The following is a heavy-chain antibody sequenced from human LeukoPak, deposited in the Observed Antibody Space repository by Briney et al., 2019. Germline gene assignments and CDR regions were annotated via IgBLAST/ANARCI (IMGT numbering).Heavy chain of an antibody. CDR1: GFSLRSSE. J-gene: IGHJ5*02. D-gene: IGHD2-8*01. CDR2: INSADNVE. CDR3: ARDTVNGPFVISLDL. Sequence: GESLKISCAASGFSLRSSEMNCVRQAPGKGPEWVAHINSADNVEYYTDSVRGRFTMSRDNAKDLLYLHLNSLRDEDTAVYYCARDTVNGPFVISLDLWGQGVLVTVSS. V-gene: IGHV3-48*03.